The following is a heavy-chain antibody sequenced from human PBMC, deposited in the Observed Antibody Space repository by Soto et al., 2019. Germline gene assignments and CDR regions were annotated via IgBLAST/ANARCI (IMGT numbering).Heavy chain of an antibody. V-gene: IGHV3-30*18. D-gene: IGHD2-21*02. CDR2: ISYDGSNK. J-gene: IGHJ4*02. CDR3: AKAYVGGDCYSGLAFDY. Sequence: GGSLRLSCAASGFTFSSYGMHWVRQAPGKGLEWVAVISYDGSNKYYADSVKGRFTISRDNSKNTLYLQMNSLRAEDTAVYYCAKAYVGGDCYSGLAFDYWGQGTLVNVAS. CDR1: GFTFSSYG.